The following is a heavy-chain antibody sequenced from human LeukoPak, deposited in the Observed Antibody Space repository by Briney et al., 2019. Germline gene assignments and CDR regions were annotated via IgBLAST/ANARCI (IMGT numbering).Heavy chain of an antibody. CDR1: AFTFSSYA. J-gene: IGHJ4*02. V-gene: IGHV3-23*01. Sequence: GGSLRLSCAASAFTFSSYAMSWVRQAPGKGLEWVSAISGSGGSTYYADSVKGRFTISRDNSKNTLYLQMNSLRAEDTAVYYCAKAQGRAVAGAFDYWGQGTLVTVSS. CDR2: ISGSGGST. D-gene: IGHD6-19*01. CDR3: AKAQGRAVAGAFDY.